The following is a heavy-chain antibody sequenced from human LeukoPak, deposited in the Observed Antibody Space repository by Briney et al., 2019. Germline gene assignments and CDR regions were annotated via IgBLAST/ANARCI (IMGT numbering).Heavy chain of an antibody. J-gene: IGHJ4*02. V-gene: IGHV1-8*01. CDR2: MNPNSGNT. CDR1: GYTFTSYD. CDR3: ANDYGGDGLFDY. Sequence: ASVKVSCKASGYTFTSYDINWVRQATGQGLEWMGWMNPNSGNTGYAQKFQGRVTMTRNTSISTAYMELSSLRSEDTAVYYCANDYGGDGLFDYWGQGTLVTASS. D-gene: IGHD4-23*01.